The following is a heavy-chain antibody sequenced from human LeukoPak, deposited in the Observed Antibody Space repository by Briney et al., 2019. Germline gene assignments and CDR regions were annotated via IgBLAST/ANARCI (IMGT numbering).Heavy chain of an antibody. CDR1: GFTFSTYA. CDR2: IGGSDGRT. Sequence: GGSLRLSCAASGFTFSTYAMSWVRQTPGKGLEWVSLIGGSDGRTRYADSVKGRFTISRDNSKNTLYLEMNSLRAEDTAVYYCAKDSSSYDWGYMDVWGKGTTVTISS. J-gene: IGHJ6*03. V-gene: IGHV3-23*01. CDR3: AKDSSSYDWGYMDV. D-gene: IGHD3-22*01.